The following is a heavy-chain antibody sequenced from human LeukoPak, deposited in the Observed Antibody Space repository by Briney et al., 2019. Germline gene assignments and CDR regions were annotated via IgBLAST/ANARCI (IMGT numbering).Heavy chain of an antibody. V-gene: IGHV3-53*01. J-gene: IGHJ6*02. CDR2: MYSGGTT. CDR3: ARGAYPHYYAMDV. CDR1: GFTVSSNY. Sequence: GGSLRLSCGASGFTVSSNYMSWIRQAPGKGLEWVSAMYSGGTTNYADSAKGRFTISRDNSKNTVDLQMSSLRDEDTAVYYCARGAYPHYYAMDVWGQGTTVTVSS. D-gene: IGHD2-2*02.